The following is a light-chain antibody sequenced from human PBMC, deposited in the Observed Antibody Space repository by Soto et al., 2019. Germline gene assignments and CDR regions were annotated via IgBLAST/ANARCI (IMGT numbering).Light chain of an antibody. CDR1: QSLLHSNGYNY. V-gene: IGKV2-28*01. CDR3: MQALQTPYT. CDR2: LGS. J-gene: IGKJ2*01. Sequence: DIVMTQSPLSLPVTPGEPAPISCRSSQSLLHSNGYNYLDWYLQKPGQSPQLLIYLGSNRASGVPDRFSGSGSRTDFTLRISRVEAEDVGVYYCMQALQTPYTFGQGTKLEIK.